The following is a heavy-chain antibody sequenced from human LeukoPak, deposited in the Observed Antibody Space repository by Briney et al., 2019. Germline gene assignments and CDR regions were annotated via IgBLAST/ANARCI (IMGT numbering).Heavy chain of an antibody. D-gene: IGHD6-19*01. CDR2: ISGSGGST. CDR3: AKDSWQWLATGGFDY. CDR1: GFTFSSYA. Sequence: GGSLRLSCAASGFTFSSYAMSWVRQAPGKGLEWVSAISGSGGSTYYADSVKGRFTISRDNSKNTLYLQMNSLRAEDTAVYYCAKDSWQWLATGGFDYWGQGTLVTVSS. J-gene: IGHJ4*02. V-gene: IGHV3-23*01.